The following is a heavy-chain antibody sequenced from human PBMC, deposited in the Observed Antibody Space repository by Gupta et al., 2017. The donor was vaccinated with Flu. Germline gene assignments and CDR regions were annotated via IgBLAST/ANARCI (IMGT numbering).Heavy chain of an antibody. J-gene: IGHJ6*02. V-gene: IGHV3-30*03. CDR1: GFTFSNYA. CDR2: ISYDGSNK. Sequence: QVQVVESGGGVVQPGRSLRLSCAASGFTFSNYAMHWVRQAPGKGLEGVAVISYDGSNKYYADSLKGRLTISRDNSRTTVFLQINSLRVEDTAAYYCAVERHPGVRVSNAMDVWGQGTRVTVSS. CDR3: AVERHPGVRVSNAMDV. D-gene: IGHD1-1*01.